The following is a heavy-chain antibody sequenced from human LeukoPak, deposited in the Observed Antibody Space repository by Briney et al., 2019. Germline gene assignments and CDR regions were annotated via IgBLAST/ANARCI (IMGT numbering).Heavy chain of an antibody. CDR1: GGSISSSSYC. CDR2: IYYSGST. V-gene: IGHV4-39*07. J-gene: IGHJ4*02. D-gene: IGHD2-2*01. Sequence: SETLSLTCTVSGGSISSSSYCWGWIRQPPGKGLEWIGSIYYSGSTYYNPSLKSRATRSVDTTKNQFSLKLSSVTAADTAIYYCARVDCMSTSCPADYWGQGTLVTVSS. CDR3: ARVDCMSTSCPADY.